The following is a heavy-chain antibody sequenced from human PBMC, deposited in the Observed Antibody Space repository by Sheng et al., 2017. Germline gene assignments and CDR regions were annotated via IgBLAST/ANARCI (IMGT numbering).Heavy chain of an antibody. Sequence: QLQLQESGSGLVKPSQTLSLTCAVSGGSISSGGYSWSWIRQPPGKGLEWIGYIYHSGSTYYNPSLKSRVTISVDRSKNQFSLKLSSVTAADTAVYYCARAPYMVRGVIIDPNWFDPWGPGEPWSPSP. J-gene: IGHJ5*02. CDR2: IYHSGST. CDR3: ARAPYMVRGVIIDPNWFDP. V-gene: IGHV4-30-2*01. D-gene: IGHD3-10*01. CDR1: GGSISSGGYS.